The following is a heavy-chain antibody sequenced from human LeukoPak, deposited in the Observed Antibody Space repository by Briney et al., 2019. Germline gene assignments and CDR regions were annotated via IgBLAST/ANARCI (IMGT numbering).Heavy chain of an antibody. D-gene: IGHD3-3*01. CDR1: GFTFSSYA. V-gene: IGHV3-23*01. Sequence: GGSLRLSCAASGFTFSSYAMSWVRQAPGKGLEWVSGISGSGDNTHYADSVKGRFTISRDNAKNSLYLQMNSLRAEDTAVYYCARGRVKVTIFGVVTGYWVDYWGQGTLVTVSS. CDR3: ARGRVKVTIFGVVTGYWVDY. J-gene: IGHJ4*02. CDR2: ISGSGDNT.